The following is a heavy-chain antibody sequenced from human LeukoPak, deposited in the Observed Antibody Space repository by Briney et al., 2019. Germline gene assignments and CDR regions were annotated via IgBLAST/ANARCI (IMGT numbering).Heavy chain of an antibody. D-gene: IGHD3-3*01. CDR1: GFTFSDYY. Sequence: GGSLRLSCAASGFTFSDYYMSSIRQAPGKGLEWVSYISSSGSTIYYADSVKGRFTISRDNAKNSLYLQMNSLRAEDTAVYYWGRDQGPIFGVILGYYYYCRDVWGQGTTVTVSS. J-gene: IGHJ6*02. CDR2: ISSSGSTI. CDR3: GRDQGPIFGVILGYYYYCRDV. V-gene: IGHV3-11*01.